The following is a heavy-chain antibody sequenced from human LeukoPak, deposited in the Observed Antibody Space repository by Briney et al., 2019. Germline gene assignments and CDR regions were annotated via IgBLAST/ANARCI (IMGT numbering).Heavy chain of an antibody. J-gene: IGHJ5*02. CDR2: IYHSGST. D-gene: IGHD3-3*01. Sequence: SQTLSLTCAVSGGSISSGGYSWSWIRQPPGKGLEWIGYIYHSGSTYYNPSLKSRVTISVDRSKNQFSLKPSSVTAADTAVYYCARVLRGLNWFDPWGQGTLVTVSS. CDR3: ARVLRGLNWFDP. CDR1: GGSISSGGYS. V-gene: IGHV4-30-2*01.